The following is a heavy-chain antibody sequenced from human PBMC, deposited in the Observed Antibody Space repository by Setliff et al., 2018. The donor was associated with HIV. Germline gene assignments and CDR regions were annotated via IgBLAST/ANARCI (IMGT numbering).Heavy chain of an antibody. CDR3: ARDSFGGEFTYYYYGMDV. CDR1: GYTFTSYG. J-gene: IGHJ6*02. CDR2: INAGNGNT. D-gene: IGHD3-10*01. V-gene: IGHV1-3*01. Sequence: ASVKVSCKASGYTFTSYGISWVRQAPGQGLEWMGWINAGNGNTKYSQKFQGRVTITRDTSASTAYMELSSLRSEDTAVYYCARDSFGGEFTYYYYGMDVWGQGTTVTVSS.